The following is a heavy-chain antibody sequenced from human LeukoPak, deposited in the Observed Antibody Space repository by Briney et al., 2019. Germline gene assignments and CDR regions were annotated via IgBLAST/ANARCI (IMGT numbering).Heavy chain of an antibody. CDR2: IRYDGINK. J-gene: IGHJ4*02. Sequence: GGSLRLSCAASGSTFSSYGMHWVRQAPGKGLEWVTFIRYDGINKYYADSVKGRFTISRDNSKNTLYLQMNSLRAEDTAVYYCASAIQGNWGQGTLVTVSS. CDR1: GSTFSSYG. V-gene: IGHV3-30*02. CDR3: ASAIQGN.